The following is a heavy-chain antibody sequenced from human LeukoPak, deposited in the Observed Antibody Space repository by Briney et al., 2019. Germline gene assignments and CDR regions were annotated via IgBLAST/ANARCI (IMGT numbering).Heavy chain of an antibody. CDR2: LWYDGSNK. CDR1: GFTFSNYD. CDR3: ARHGYNYGFDY. J-gene: IGHJ4*02. V-gene: IGHV3-33*01. D-gene: IGHD5-24*01. Sequence: GGSLRLSCAASGFTFSNYDVHWVRRAPGKGLEWGAVLWYDGSNKYYVDSVKGRFTISRDISKNTLYLQMNSLSAEDTAVYYCARHGYNYGFDYWGQGTLVTVSS.